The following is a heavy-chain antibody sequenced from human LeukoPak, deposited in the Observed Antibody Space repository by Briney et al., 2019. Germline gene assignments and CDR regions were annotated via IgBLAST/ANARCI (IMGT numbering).Heavy chain of an antibody. CDR3: ARAMIVVVTLDY. CDR2: IYHSGST. V-gene: IGHV4-38-2*02. Sequence: SETLSLTCTVSGYSISSGYYWGWIRQPPGKGLEWIGSIYHSGSTYYNPSLKSRVTISVDTPKNQFSLKLSSVTAADTAVYYCARAMIVVVTLDYWGQGTLVTVSS. J-gene: IGHJ4*02. CDR1: GYSISSGYY. D-gene: IGHD3-22*01.